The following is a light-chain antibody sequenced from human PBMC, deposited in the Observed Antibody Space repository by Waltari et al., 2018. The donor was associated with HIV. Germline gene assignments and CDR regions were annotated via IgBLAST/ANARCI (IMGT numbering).Light chain of an antibody. CDR2: DVS. CDR1: SSDVGGYND. Sequence: QSALTQPASVSGSPGQSITISCTGTSSDVGGYNDVSWYPQPPGKAPKLVIYDVSNRPSGVSNRFSGSKSGNPASLTISGLQAEDEAGYYCSSYTSSSTLEVFGGGTKLTVL. J-gene: IGLJ3*02. CDR3: SSYTSSSTLEV. V-gene: IGLV2-14*03.